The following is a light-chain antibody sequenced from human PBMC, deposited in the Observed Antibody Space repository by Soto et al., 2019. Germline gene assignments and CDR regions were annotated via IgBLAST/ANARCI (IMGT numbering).Light chain of an antibody. CDR2: GAS. Sequence: EIVLTQSPGTLSLSPGERATLSCRASQSVSYNYLAWYQHKPGQAPRLLMYGASVRPTGSPDRFSGSGSGTDFTLTISRLEPEYFAVYYCQQYGSSPPVYTFGQGTKLEI. CDR1: QSVSYNY. V-gene: IGKV3-20*01. CDR3: QQYGSSPPVYT. J-gene: IGKJ2*01.